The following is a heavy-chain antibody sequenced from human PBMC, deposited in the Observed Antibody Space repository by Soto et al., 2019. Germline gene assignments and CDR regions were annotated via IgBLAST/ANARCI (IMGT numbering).Heavy chain of an antibody. D-gene: IGHD3-22*01. Sequence: QVQLVQSGAEVKKPGSSVKVSCKASGGIFNNHAISWVRQAPGQGLEWMGGIIPMFGTANYARKFQGRVTITADESTSTAYMELRSLRSEDTAVYYCARGVHYDSSGYYYFYWGQGTLVTVSS. J-gene: IGHJ4*02. V-gene: IGHV1-69*01. CDR2: IIPMFGTA. CDR3: ARGVHYDSSGYYYFY. CDR1: GGIFNNHA.